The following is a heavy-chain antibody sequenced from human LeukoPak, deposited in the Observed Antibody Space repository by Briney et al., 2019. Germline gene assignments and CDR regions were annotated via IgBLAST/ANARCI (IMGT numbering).Heavy chain of an antibody. Sequence: AGGSLRLSCAASGFTVSSNYIRWVRQAPGKGLEWVSVIYGGGSTYYGDSVKGSFTISRDKSKNTLYVQMNSLRAEDTAVYYCARWAAATDYWGQGTLVTVSS. CDR1: GFTVSSNY. CDR2: IYGGGST. D-gene: IGHD2-2*01. J-gene: IGHJ4*02. CDR3: ARWAAATDY. V-gene: IGHV3-66*01.